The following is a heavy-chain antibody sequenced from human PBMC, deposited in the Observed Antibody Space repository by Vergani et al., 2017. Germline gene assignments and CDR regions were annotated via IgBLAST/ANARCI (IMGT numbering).Heavy chain of an antibody. CDR1: GFTFSSYG. J-gene: IGHJ3*02. CDR3: ASGYYYDSSGDAFDI. CDR2: ISSSGSTI. V-gene: IGHV3-48*04. Sequence: VQLVESGGGVVQPGRSLRLSCAASGFTFSSYGMHWVRQAPGKGLEWVSYISSSGSTIYYADSVKGRFTISRDNAKNSLYLQMNSLRAEDTAVYYCASGYYYDSSGDAFDIWGQGTMVTVSS. D-gene: IGHD3-22*01.